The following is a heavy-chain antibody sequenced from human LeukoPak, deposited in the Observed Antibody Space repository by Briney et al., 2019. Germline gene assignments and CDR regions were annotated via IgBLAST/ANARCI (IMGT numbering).Heavy chain of an antibody. CDR3: ARDPAKFWSGHDY. Sequence: GGSLRLSCVASGFPFSSYGMHWVRQAPGKGLEWVAVIWSVGGAEYYADSVKGRFTISRDNSKNTLYVQMNSLRAEDTAVYYCARDPAKFWSGHDYWGQGTLVTVSS. V-gene: IGHV3-33*01. CDR2: IWSVGGAE. J-gene: IGHJ4*02. D-gene: IGHD3-3*01. CDR1: GFPFSSYG.